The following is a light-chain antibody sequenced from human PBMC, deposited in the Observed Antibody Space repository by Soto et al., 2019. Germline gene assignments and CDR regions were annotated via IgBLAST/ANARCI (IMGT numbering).Light chain of an antibody. CDR3: QQYGTSEII. V-gene: IGKV3-20*01. CDR1: QSVNNN. CDR2: DTS. Sequence: ETLMTQSPATLSVSPGERATLSYRASQSVNNNLAWYQQKPGQAPRLLIYDTSSRASGIPDRFSGSGSGTDFTLTISRLETEDFAVFYCQQYGTSEIIFGQGTRLQI. J-gene: IGKJ5*01.